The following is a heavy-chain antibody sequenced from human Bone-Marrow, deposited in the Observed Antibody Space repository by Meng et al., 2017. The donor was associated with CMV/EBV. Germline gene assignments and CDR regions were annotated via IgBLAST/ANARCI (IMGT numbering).Heavy chain of an antibody. V-gene: IGHV3-53*01. CDR1: GFTVSSNY. Sequence: GGSLRLSCAASGFTVSSNYMSWVRQAPGKGLEWVSVIYSGGSTYYADSVKGRFTISRDNSKNTLYLQMNSLRAEDTAVYYCARDYLGADSSGYHEPDNAFDIWGQGTRVTVSS. J-gene: IGHJ3*02. D-gene: IGHD3-22*01. CDR2: IYSGGST. CDR3: ARDYLGADSSGYHEPDNAFDI.